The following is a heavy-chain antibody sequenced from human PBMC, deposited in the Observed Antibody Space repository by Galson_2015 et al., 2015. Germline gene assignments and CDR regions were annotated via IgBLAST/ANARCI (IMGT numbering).Heavy chain of an antibody. J-gene: IGHJ3*02. V-gene: IGHV3-30-3*01. D-gene: IGHD4-17*01. Sequence: SLRLSCAAFGFNFSSYALHWVRQAPGRGLEWVAVISYDGINKYYADSVKGRFTISRDNSKNTLYLQMSSLRAEDTAVYYCARDGSVLTTVTRFAFDMWGQGTMVTVSS. CDR3: ARDGSVLTTVTRFAFDM. CDR2: ISYDGINK. CDR1: GFNFSSYA.